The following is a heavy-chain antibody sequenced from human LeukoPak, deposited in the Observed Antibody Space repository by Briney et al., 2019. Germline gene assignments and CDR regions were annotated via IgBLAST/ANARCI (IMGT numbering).Heavy chain of an antibody. Sequence: ASVTVSCTASGYTFTSYGISWVRQAPGQGLEWMGWISAYNGNTNYAQKLQGRVTMTTDTSTSTAYMELRSLRSDDTAVYYCARDFASPASYDFWSGYIEWGQGTLVTVSS. V-gene: IGHV1-18*01. CDR3: ARDFASPASYDFWSGYIE. J-gene: IGHJ4*02. CDR1: GYTFTSYG. CDR2: ISAYNGNT. D-gene: IGHD3-3*01.